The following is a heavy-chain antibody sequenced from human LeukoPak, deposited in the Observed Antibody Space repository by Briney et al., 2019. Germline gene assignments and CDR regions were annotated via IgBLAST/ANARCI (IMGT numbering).Heavy chain of an antibody. CDR3: ATGRSIRYFDY. CDR2: INHSGST. J-gene: IGHJ4*02. D-gene: IGHD3-9*01. Sequence: SETLSLTCAVYGGSFSGYYWSWIRQPPGKGLEWIGEINHSGSTNYNPSLKSRVTISVDTSKNQFSLKLSSVTAADTAIYYCATGRSIRYFDYWGQGTLLSVSS. V-gene: IGHV4-34*01. CDR1: GGSFSGYY.